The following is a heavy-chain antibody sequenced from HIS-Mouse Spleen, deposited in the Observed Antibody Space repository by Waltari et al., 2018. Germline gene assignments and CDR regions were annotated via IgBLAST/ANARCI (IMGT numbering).Heavy chain of an antibody. D-gene: IGHD3-16*01. V-gene: IGHV1-2*02. J-gene: IGHJ4*02. CDR3: ARVSSGGSDFDY. CDR2: INPNSGGT. CDR1: GTTFIGPY. Sequence: QVQLVQSGAGVKKPGASVKVSCNAHGTTFIGPYTLWVRQAPGQGLEWMGWINPNSGGTNYAQKFQGRVTMTRDTSISTAYMELSRLRSDDTAVYYCARVSSGGSDFDYWGQGTLVTVSS.